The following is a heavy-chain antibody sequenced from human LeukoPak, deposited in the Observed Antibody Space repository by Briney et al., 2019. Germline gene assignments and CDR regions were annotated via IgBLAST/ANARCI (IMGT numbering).Heavy chain of an antibody. J-gene: IGHJ5*02. V-gene: IGHV3-48*03. CDR3: AGRASWNGWFDP. Sequence: GGSLRLSCAASGFTFSSYEMNWVRQAPGKGLEWVSYISSSGSTIYYADSVKGRFTISRDNAKNSLYLQMNSLRAEDTAVYYCAGRASWNGWFDPWGQGTLVTVSS. CDR1: GFTFSSYE. CDR2: ISSSGSTI. D-gene: IGHD1-1*01.